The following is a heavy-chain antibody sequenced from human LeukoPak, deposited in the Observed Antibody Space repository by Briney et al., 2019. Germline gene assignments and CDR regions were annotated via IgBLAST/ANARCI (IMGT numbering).Heavy chain of an antibody. V-gene: IGHV3-30*03. J-gene: IGHJ4*02. D-gene: IGHD2-15*01. CDR2: ISYDGSNK. Sequence: GGALRLSCAASGFTFSSYGMHWVRQAPGKGPEWVAVISYDGSNKYYADSVKGRFTISRDNAKNTLYLQMNSLRVEDTAVYYCARGRPHGNDYWGQGTLVTVSS. CDR3: ARGRPHGNDY. CDR1: GFTFSSYG.